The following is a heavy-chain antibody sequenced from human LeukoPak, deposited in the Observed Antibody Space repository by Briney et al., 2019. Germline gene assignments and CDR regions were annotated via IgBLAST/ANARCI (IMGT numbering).Heavy chain of an antibody. V-gene: IGHV3-7*01. D-gene: IGHD3/OR15-3a*01. J-gene: IGHJ4*02. CDR2: IKPDGSEG. CDR3: VRGTWTPVY. Sequence: VQPGGSLRLSCAASGFTFSTFWMSWVRQAPGKGLEWVANIKPDGSEGYSVDSVKGRFTISRDNAKNLLYLQMNSLRAEDTAVYYCVRGTWTPVYWGQGTLVTVSS. CDR1: GFTFSTFW.